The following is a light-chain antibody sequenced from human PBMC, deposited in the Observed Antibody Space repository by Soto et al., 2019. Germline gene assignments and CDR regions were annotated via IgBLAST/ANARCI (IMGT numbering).Light chain of an antibody. CDR2: GAA. CDR1: QSVSSDY. Sequence: EIVLRQSPGTLSLSPGERATLSCRASQSVSSDYLAWYQQKPGQAPRLLVYGAANRATAIPDRFSGSGSGTDFTLTISRLEPEDFAVYSCQQYGSSPYTFGQGTKVEI. V-gene: IGKV3-20*01. J-gene: IGKJ2*01. CDR3: QQYGSSPYT.